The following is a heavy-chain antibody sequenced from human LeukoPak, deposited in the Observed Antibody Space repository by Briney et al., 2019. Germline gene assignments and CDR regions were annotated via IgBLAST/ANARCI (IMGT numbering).Heavy chain of an antibody. D-gene: IGHD2-2*01. V-gene: IGHV4-34*01. Sequence: PSETLSLTCAVYGGSFSGYYWSWIRQPPGKGLEWIGEINHSGSTNYNPSLKSRVTISVDTYKNQFSLKLSSVTAADTAVYYCARHPRHGIVVVPAAIGWFDPWGQGTLVTVSS. CDR2: INHSGST. CDR3: ARHPRHGIVVVPAAIGWFDP. CDR1: GGSFSGYY. J-gene: IGHJ5*02.